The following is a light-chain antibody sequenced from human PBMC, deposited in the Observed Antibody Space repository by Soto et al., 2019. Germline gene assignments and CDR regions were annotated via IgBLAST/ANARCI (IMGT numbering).Light chain of an antibody. Sequence: EIVLTQSPGTLSLSPGERATRSCRASQSITSSYLAWYQQKPGQAPRLLIHGASNRATGIPDRFSGSGSGTEFTLTISRLEPEDFAVFYCQQYGRSPCTFGPGTKVDIK. CDR3: QQYGRSPCT. CDR2: GAS. J-gene: IGKJ3*01. CDR1: QSITSSY. V-gene: IGKV3-20*01.